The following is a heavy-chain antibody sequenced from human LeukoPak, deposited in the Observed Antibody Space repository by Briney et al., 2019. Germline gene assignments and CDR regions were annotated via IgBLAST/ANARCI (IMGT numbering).Heavy chain of an antibody. CDR3: ARDLLTMVRGSLYYYGMDV. CDR2: ISAYNGNT. V-gene: IGHV1-18*01. D-gene: IGHD3-10*01. CDR1: GYTFTSYG. J-gene: IGHJ6*02. Sequence: GASVKVSCKASGYTFTSYGISWVRQAPGQGLECMGWISAYNGNTNYAQKLQGRVTMTTDTSTSTAYMELRSLRSDDTAVYYCARDLLTMVRGSLYYYGMDVWGQGTTVTVSS.